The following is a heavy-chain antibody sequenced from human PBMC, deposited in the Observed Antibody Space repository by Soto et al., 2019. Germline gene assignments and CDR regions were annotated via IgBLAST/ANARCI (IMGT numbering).Heavy chain of an antibody. Sequence: QITLKESGPPLVKPTQTLTLTCSFSAFSLSTRGMGVAWIRQTPGKALEWLALIFWGDDKRYRPPLQSRLTITKDTSKNQVVFTMTNVDPADTATYYCARRSGADTQGPYYEDSGYYWMVFDYWGQGTLVTASS. CDR3: ARRSGADTQGPYYEDSGYYWMVFDY. J-gene: IGHJ4*02. D-gene: IGHD3-22*01. CDR1: AFSLSTRGMG. CDR2: IFWGDDK. V-gene: IGHV2-5*02.